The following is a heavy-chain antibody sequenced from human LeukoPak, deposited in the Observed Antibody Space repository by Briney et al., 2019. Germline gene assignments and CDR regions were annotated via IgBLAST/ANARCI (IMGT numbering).Heavy chain of an antibody. CDR2: ISSSSSYI. J-gene: IGHJ6*04. D-gene: IGHD3-10*02. Sequence: GGSLRLSCAASGFTLSSYSMNWVRQAPGKGLEWVSSISSSSSYIYYADSVKGRFTISRDNSKNTLYLQMNSLRAEDTAVYYCAELGITMIGGVWGKGTTVTISS. V-gene: IGHV3-21*01. CDR3: AELGITMIGGV. CDR1: GFTLSSYS.